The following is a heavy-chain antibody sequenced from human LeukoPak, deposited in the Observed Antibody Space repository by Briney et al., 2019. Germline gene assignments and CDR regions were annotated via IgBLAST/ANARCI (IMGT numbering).Heavy chain of an antibody. CDR3: ARAGHYFGGDRSQRYGMDV. D-gene: IGHD2-21*02. V-gene: IGHV4-34*01. Sequence: SETLSLTCAVYGGSFSGYYWSWIRQPPGKGLELIGEINHSGSPNYNPSLKSRVSISVDTSKNQFSLKVSSVTAADTAVYHCARAGHYFGGDRSQRYGMDVWGQGTTVTVSS. CDR2: INHSGSP. J-gene: IGHJ6*02. CDR1: GGSFSGYY.